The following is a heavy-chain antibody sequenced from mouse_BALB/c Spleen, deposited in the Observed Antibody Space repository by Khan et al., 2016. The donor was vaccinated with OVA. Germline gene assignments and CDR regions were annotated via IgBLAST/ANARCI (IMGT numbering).Heavy chain of an antibody. Sequence: QVQLQQSGAELVKPGASVKLSCKASGYTFTSYYIYWVKQRPGQGLEWIGGINPSNGGTYFNEKFESKATLTVDKSSSTAFMQVSSLTSEDSAVYYSASSGCAAFAYWGQGTLVTVSA. CDR2: INPSNGGT. D-gene: IGHD3-1*01. CDR3: ASSGCAAFAY. J-gene: IGHJ3*01. CDR1: GYTFTSYY. V-gene: IGHV1S81*02.